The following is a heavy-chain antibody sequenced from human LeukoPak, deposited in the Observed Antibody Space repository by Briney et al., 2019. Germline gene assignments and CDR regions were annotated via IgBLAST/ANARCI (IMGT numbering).Heavy chain of an antibody. D-gene: IGHD5-24*01. J-gene: IGHJ4*02. CDR3: ARREGYNFDY. CDR1: GASISSGNYY. V-gene: IGHV4-61*02. Sequence: SQTLSLTCTVSGASISSGNYYWTWIRQPAGKGLEWIGRIYTSGSTNYNPSLKSRVTISVDTSKNQFSLNLSSVTAADTAVYYCARREGYNFDYWGQGTLVTVSS. CDR2: IYTSGST.